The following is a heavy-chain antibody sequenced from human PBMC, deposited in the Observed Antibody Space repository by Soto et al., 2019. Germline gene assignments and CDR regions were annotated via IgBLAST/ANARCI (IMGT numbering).Heavy chain of an antibody. CDR3: ARHRGSYGSGDFDY. Sequence: SETLSLTCTVSGGSISSYYWSWIRQPPGKGLEWIGYIYYTGSTNYNPSLKSRVTISVDTSKNQFSLKVSSVTAADTAVYYCARHRGSYGSGDFDYWGQGTLVTVSS. CDR2: IYYTGST. J-gene: IGHJ4*02. V-gene: IGHV4-59*08. D-gene: IGHD5-18*01. CDR1: GGSISSYY.